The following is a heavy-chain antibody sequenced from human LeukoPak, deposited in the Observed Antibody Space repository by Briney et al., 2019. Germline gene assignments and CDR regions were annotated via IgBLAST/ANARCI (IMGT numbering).Heavy chain of an antibody. CDR3: ARGGTLFTYFDS. CDR2: IYYTGNT. V-gene: IGHV4-4*07. Sequence: SETLSLTCSVSGGSTSDYYWNWIRQPAGQGLEWLGRIYYTGNTAYNPSLESRLSMSLDTAKNQCSLKVTSVTAADTAVYYCARGGTLFTYFDSWGQGALVTVSS. D-gene: IGHD3-10*02. J-gene: IGHJ4*02. CDR1: GGSTSDYY.